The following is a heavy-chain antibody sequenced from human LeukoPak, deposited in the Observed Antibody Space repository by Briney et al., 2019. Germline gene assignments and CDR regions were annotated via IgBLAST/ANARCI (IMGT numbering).Heavy chain of an antibody. CDR2: IYYSGST. CDR1: GYSISSGYY. Sequence: SETLSLTCTVSGYSISSGYYWGWIRQPPGKGLEWIGYIYYSGSTNYNPSLKSRVTISVDTSKNQFSLKLSSVTAADTAVYYCARLGAGGPYDAFDIWGQGTMVTVSS. J-gene: IGHJ3*02. D-gene: IGHD1-26*01. V-gene: IGHV4-61*01. CDR3: ARLGAGGPYDAFDI.